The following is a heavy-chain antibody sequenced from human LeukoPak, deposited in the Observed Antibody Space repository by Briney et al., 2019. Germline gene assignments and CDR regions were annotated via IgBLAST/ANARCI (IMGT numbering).Heavy chain of an antibody. CDR1: GGSISSGSYY. J-gene: IGHJ3*02. D-gene: IGHD2-2*01. CDR2: IYTSGST. Sequence: SETLSLTCTVSGGSISSGSYYWSWIWQPAGKGLEWIGRIYTSGSTNYNPSLKSRVTISVDTSKNQFSLKLSSVTAADTAVYYCARLVVPAATDAFDIWGQGTMVTVSS. CDR3: ARLVVPAATDAFDI. V-gene: IGHV4-61*02.